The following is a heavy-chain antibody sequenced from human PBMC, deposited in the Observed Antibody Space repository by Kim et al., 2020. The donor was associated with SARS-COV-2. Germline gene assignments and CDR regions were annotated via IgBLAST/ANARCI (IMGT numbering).Heavy chain of an antibody. D-gene: IGHD2-15*01. J-gene: IGHJ6*02. Sequence: SETLSLTCTVSGGSISSGGYYWSWIRQHPGKGLEWIGYIYYSGSTYYNPSLKSRVTISVDTSKNQFSLKLSSVTAADTAVYYCARAVCGGSCQHWGNYGMDVWGQGTTVTVSS. V-gene: IGHV4-31*03. CDR2: IYYSGST. CDR3: ARAVCGGSCQHWGNYGMDV. CDR1: GGSISSGGYY.